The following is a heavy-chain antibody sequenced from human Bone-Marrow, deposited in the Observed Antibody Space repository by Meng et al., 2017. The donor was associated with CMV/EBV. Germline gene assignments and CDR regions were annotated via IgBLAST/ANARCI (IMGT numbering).Heavy chain of an antibody. J-gene: IGHJ4*02. CDR3: AANLYDVNTLRALDF. CDR2: INPNNGDT. CDR1: GYTFTDYY. Sequence: ASVKVSCKASGYTFTDYYIHWVRQAPGQGLEWMGWINPNNGDTNYAQKFQGRVTLNRDTSIYTAFMDLSRLRFDDTAIYYCAANLYDVNTLRALDFWGQGALVTVSS. V-gene: IGHV1-2*02. D-gene: IGHD3-16*01.